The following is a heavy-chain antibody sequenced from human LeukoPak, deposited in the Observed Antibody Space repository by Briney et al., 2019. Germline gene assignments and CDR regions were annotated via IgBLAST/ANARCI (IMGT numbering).Heavy chain of an antibody. J-gene: IGHJ4*02. Sequence: PGGSLRLSCAASGFTFSSYGMHWVRQAPGKGLEWVAVMSFDGSNEYYADSVQGRFTVARDNSKNTMYLQMNSLRPEDTAVYYCAKDFRDGYNYPSYYFDSWGQGTLVTVSS. CDR1: GFTFSSYG. CDR3: AKDFRDGYNYPSYYFDS. CDR2: MSFDGSNE. D-gene: IGHD5-24*01. V-gene: IGHV3-30*18.